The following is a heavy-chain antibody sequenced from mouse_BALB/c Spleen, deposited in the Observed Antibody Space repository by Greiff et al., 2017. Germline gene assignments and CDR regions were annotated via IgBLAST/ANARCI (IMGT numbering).Heavy chain of an antibody. CDR3: ARRGYEEGAMDY. CDR1: GYAFTNYL. D-gene: IGHD2-2*01. CDR2: FNPGSGGT. Sequence: QVQLQQSGAELVRPGPSVKVSCTASGYAFTNYLIEWVKQRPGQGLEWIGVFNPGSGGTNYNEKFKGKATLTADKSSSTAYMQLSSLTSDDSAVYFCARRGYEEGAMDYWGQGTSGTVAA. V-gene: IGHV1-54*01. J-gene: IGHJ4*01.